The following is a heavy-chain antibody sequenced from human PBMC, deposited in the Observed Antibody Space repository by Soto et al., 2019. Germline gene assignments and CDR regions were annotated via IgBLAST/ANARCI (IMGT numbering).Heavy chain of an antibody. CDR3: ARGVVAYYYYGMDV. CDR2: ISGSGGST. D-gene: IGHD2-15*01. V-gene: IGHV3-23*01. J-gene: IGHJ6*02. CDR1: GFTFSSYA. Sequence: EVQLLESGGGLVQPGGSLRLSCAASGFTFSSYAMSWVRQAPGKGLEWVSAISGSGGSTDYADSVKGRFTISGDNSKNTLYLQMNSLRAEDTAVYYCARGVVAYYYYGMDVWGQGTTVTVSS.